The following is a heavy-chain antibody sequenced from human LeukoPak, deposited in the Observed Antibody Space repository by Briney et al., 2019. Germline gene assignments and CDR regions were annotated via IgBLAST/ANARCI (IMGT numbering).Heavy chain of an antibody. CDR1: GFTFSSYG. CDR3: ARDLMFRGETGAFDI. Sequence: GGTLRLSCAASGFTFSSYGMSWVRQAPGKGLESVSYMSRSGDIIYYADSVKGRFTISRDNSKNTLYLQMNSLRAEDTAIYYCARDLMFRGETGAFDIWGQGTMVTVSS. J-gene: IGHJ3*02. CDR2: MSRSGDII. D-gene: IGHD3-10*02. V-gene: IGHV3-23*01.